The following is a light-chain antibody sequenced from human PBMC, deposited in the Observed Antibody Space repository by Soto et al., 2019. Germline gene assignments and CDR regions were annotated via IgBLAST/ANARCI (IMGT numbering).Light chain of an antibody. CDR1: QSVSSY. CDR3: QQRSNWRFT. V-gene: IGKV3-11*01. Sequence: EIVLTQSPATLSLSPGERATLSCRASQSVSSYLAWYQQKPGQAPRLLIYDASNRATGIPARFSGSGSGTDLTLTISSLEPEDFALYYCQQRSNWRFTFGPGTKVDIK. CDR2: DAS. J-gene: IGKJ3*01.